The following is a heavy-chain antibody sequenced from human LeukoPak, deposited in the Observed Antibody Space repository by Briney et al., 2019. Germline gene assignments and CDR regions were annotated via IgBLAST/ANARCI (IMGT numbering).Heavy chain of an antibody. CDR1: GGSISSGSYY. Sequence: SETLSLTCTVSGGSISSGSYYWSWIRQPAGKGLEWIGRIYISGSTNYNPSLKSRVTISVDTSKNQFSLKLSSVTAADTAVYYCARGGRYYDSSGSSKSNWFDPWGQGTLVTVSS. V-gene: IGHV4-61*02. CDR2: IYISGST. J-gene: IGHJ5*02. CDR3: ARGGRYYDSSGSSKSNWFDP. D-gene: IGHD3-22*01.